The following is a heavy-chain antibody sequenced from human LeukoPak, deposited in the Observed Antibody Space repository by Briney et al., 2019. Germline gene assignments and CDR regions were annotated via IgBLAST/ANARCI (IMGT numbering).Heavy chain of an antibody. CDR2: IYYSGTT. J-gene: IGHJ4*02. Sequence: PSETLSLTCSVSGGSMSSGAYYWSWIRQHPGKGLEWIGYIYYSGTTYYNPSLKSRVTISADTSKNHFSLKLNSVTAADTAVYYCARDYGEYGIDYWGQGTLVTVSS. D-gene: IGHD4-17*01. V-gene: IGHV4-31*03. CDR1: GGSMSSGAYY. CDR3: ARDYGEYGIDY.